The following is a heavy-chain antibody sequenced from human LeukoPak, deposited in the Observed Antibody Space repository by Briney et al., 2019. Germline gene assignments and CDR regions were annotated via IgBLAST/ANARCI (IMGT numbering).Heavy chain of an antibody. CDR3: AELGITMIGGV. V-gene: IGHV3-7*01. J-gene: IGHJ6*04. D-gene: IGHD3-10*02. CDR2: IKQDGSEK. CDR1: GFTFSNYW. Sequence: GGSLRLSCAASGFTFSNYWMSWVRQAPGKGLEWVANIKQDGSEKYFVDSVKGRFTISRDNAKNSPYLQMNSLRAEDTAVYYCAELGITMIGGVWGKGATVTISS.